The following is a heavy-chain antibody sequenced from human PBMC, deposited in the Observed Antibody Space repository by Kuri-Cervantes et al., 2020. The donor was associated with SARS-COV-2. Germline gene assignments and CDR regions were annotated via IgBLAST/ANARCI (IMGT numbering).Heavy chain of an antibody. CDR1: GFTFSGYT. Sequence: GESLKISCVGTGFTFSGYTMNWVRQAPGKALQWVSSISGSGSYIYYADSVKGRFTISRDNSKNTLYLQMNSLRAEDTVVYYCANPQRVMNWGQGTLVTVSS. J-gene: IGHJ4*02. D-gene: IGHD3-16*01. V-gene: IGHV3-21*01. CDR3: ANPQRVMN. CDR2: ISGSGSYI.